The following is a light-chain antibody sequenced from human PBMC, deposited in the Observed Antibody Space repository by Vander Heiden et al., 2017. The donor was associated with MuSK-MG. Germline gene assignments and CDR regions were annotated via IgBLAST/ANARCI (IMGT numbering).Light chain of an antibody. CDR1: SSDVGGYNY. CDR3: SSYAGSNNLVV. Sequence: QSALTQPPAASGSPGQSVTIPCTGTSSDVGGYNYVSWYQQHPGTAPKLMIYEVSQRPSGVPDRFSGSKSGNTASLTVSGLQAEDEAAYYCSSYAGSNNLVVFGGGTKLTVL. J-gene: IGLJ2*01. V-gene: IGLV2-8*01. CDR2: EVS.